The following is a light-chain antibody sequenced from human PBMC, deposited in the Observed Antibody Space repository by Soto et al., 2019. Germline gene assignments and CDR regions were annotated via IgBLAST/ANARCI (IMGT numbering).Light chain of an antibody. CDR3: DVWDNSRDVVV. CDR2: DDR. Sequence: SYELTQAPSVSVGPGQTARITCAGNNLGEKSVHWYKQRPGQAPILVIFDDRDRASGIPERISGSNSDNTATLTISGVEAGDEADYFCDVWDNSRDVVVFGGGTKLTVL. V-gene: IGLV3-21*02. J-gene: IGLJ3*02. CDR1: NLGEKS.